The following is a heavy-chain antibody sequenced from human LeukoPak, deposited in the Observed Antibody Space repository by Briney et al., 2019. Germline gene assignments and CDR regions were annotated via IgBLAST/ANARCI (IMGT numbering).Heavy chain of an antibody. CDR2: ISSSPSTI. CDR1: GFTFSSYS. CDR3: VLNYGSGSYYLPL. J-gene: IGHJ4*02. D-gene: IGHD3-10*01. V-gene: IGHV3-48*04. Sequence: GGSLRLSCAASGFTFSSYSMNWVRQAPGKGLEWVSFISSSPSTIYYADSVKGRFTISRDNAKNSLYLQMNSLRAEDTAVYYCVLNYGSGSYYLPLWGQGTLVTVSS.